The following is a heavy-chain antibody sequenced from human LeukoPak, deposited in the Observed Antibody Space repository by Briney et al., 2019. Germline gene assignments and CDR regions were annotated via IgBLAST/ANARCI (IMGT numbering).Heavy chain of an antibody. CDR2: IYSSGNT. J-gene: IGHJ4*02. CDR1: GFTVSSNY. D-gene: IGHD2-8*02. CDR3: ARDFPPGAVTGGVPQDY. Sequence: GGSLRLSCAASGFTVSSNYMSWVRQAPGKGLEWVSVIYSSGNTYYADSVKGRFTISRDNYKNTLYLQMNTLRGHDTPVYYCARDFPPGAVTGGVPQDYWGQGTLVTVSS. V-gene: IGHV3-66*01.